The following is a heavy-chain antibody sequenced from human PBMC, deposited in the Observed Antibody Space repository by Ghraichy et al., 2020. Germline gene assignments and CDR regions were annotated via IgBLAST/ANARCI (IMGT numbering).Heavy chain of an antibody. CDR2: INHSGST. V-gene: IGHV4-34*01. CDR1: GGSFSGYY. D-gene: IGHD4-17*01. CDR3: ARGPYTHDYGDYDPNFDY. J-gene: IGHJ4*02. Sequence: SETLSLTCAVYGGSFSGYYWSWIRQPPGKGLEWIGEINHSGSTNYNPSLKSRVTISVDTSKNQFSLKLSSVTAADTAVYYCARGPYTHDYGDYDPNFDYWGQGTLVTVSS.